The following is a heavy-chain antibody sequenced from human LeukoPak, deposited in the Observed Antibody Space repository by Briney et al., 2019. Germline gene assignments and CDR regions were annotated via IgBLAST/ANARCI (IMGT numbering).Heavy chain of an antibody. J-gene: IGHJ4*02. CDR2: IRYDGSNK. V-gene: IGHV3-30*02. Sequence: GGSLRLSCAASGFTFSSYGMHWVRQAPGKGLEWGAFIRYDGSNKYYADSVKGRFTISRDNSKKTLYLQMNSLRAEDPAVYYCAKDARYYDSSGYYPDYWGQGTLVTVSS. CDR1: GFTFSSYG. CDR3: AKDARYYDSSGYYPDY. D-gene: IGHD3-22*01.